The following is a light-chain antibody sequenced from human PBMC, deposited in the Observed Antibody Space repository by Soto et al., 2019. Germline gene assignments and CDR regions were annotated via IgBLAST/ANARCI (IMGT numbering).Light chain of an antibody. CDR3: QQLNSYTPT. CDR2: DAS. J-gene: IGKJ5*01. CDR1: QSVSGW. Sequence: DIQITQSPSTLSASVGDTVTVTCRASQSVSGWLAWYQQKPGEAPKLLIYDASALQRGVPSRFSGSGSGTDFTLTISSLQPEDVETYYCQQLNSYTPTFGQGTRLEI. V-gene: IGKV1-5*01.